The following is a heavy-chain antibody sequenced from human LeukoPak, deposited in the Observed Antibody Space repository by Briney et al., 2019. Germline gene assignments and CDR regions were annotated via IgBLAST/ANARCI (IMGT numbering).Heavy chain of an antibody. CDR2: IYPGDSDT. J-gene: IGHJ4*02. Sequence: KVSCKGSGYSFTTYWIGWVRQMPGEGLEWMGIIYPGDSDTRYSPSFQGQVTISVDKSISTANLQWSSLKASDTAMYYCARVSAVAGQGCGYWGQGTLVTVSS. V-gene: IGHV5-51*01. D-gene: IGHD6-19*01. CDR1: GYSFTTYW. CDR3: ARVSAVAGQGCGY.